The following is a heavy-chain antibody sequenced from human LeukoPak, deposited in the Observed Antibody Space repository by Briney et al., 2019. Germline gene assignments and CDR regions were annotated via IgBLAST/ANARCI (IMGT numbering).Heavy chain of an antibody. Sequence: GGSLRLSCAASGCTVSSNYMSWVRQAPGKGLEWVSVTYSSGSTYYADSVKGRFTISRDNSKNTLDLQMNSLRAEDTAVYYCARDVYTGRYYLDYWGQGTLVTVSS. D-gene: IGHD1-26*01. J-gene: IGHJ4*02. CDR3: ARDVYTGRYYLDY. CDR2: TYSSGST. V-gene: IGHV3-53*01. CDR1: GCTVSSNY.